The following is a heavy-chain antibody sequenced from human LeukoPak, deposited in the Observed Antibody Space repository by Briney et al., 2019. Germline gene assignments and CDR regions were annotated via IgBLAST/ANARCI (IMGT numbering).Heavy chain of an antibody. V-gene: IGHV1-8*03. J-gene: IGHJ4*02. CDR1: GYTFTSYD. CDR2: MNPNSGNT. D-gene: IGHD6-13*01. Sequence: ASVKVSCKDSGYTFTSYDINWVRQATGQGLEWMGWMNPNSGNTGYAQKFQGRVTITRNTSISTAYMELRNLRSDDTAVYYCARAGTVPEFDYWGQGTLVTVSS. CDR3: ARAGTVPEFDY.